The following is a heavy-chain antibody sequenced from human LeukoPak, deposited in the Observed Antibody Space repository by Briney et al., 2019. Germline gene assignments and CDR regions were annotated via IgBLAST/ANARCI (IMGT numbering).Heavy chain of an antibody. Sequence: GGSLRLSCAASGFIFNTYVMHWVRQAPGKGLEWLAFIRYDGSNKNYADSVKGRFTISRDNAKTSLYLQMNSLRAEDTAIYYCARRQGRRGIVEATILKGASDIWGQGTMVTVSS. D-gene: IGHD1-26*01. CDR3: ARRQGRRGIVEATILKGASDI. J-gene: IGHJ3*02. CDR1: GFIFNTYV. CDR2: IRYDGSNK. V-gene: IGHV3-30*02.